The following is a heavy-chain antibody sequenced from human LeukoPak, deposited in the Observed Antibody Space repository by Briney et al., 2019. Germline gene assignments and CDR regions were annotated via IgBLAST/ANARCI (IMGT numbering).Heavy chain of an antibody. CDR2: IKQDGSEK. V-gene: IGHV3-7*01. CDR1: GFTFSRYW. CDR3: ARDQASYYYYYMDV. Sequence: GGSLRLSCAASGFTFSRYWMSWVRQAPGKGLEWVANIKQDGSEKYYVDSVKGRFTISRDNAKNSLYLQMNSLRAEDTAVYYCARDQASYYYYYMDVWGKGTTVTVSS. J-gene: IGHJ6*03.